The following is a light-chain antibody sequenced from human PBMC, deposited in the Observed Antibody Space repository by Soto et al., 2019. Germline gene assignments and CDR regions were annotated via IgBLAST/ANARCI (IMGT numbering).Light chain of an antibody. J-gene: IGLJ1*01. CDR3: FSYTSSTIYV. V-gene: IGLV2-14*03. CDR2: DVI. CDR1: SSDVGGYNY. Sequence: QSALTQPASVSGSPGQSITISCTGTSSDVGGYNYVSWYQHHPGKAPELIIFDVINRPSGVSNRFSGSKSGNTASLTIFGLQADDEADYYCFSYTSSTIYVFGTGTQLTVL.